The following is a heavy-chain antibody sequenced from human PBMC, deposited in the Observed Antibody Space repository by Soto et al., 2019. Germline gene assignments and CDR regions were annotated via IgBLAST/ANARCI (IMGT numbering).Heavy chain of an antibody. J-gene: IGHJ3*02. D-gene: IGHD3-22*01. V-gene: IGHV1-69*06. CDR2: IIPIFGTA. CDR3: ARDHSSCSSDAFDI. Sequence: QVQLVQSGAEVKKPGSSVKFSCKASGGTFSSYAISWVRQAPGQGLEWMGGIIPIFGTANYAQKFQGRVTITADKSTSTAYMELSSLRSEDTAVYYCARDHSSCSSDAFDIWGQGTMVTVSS. CDR1: GGTFSSYA.